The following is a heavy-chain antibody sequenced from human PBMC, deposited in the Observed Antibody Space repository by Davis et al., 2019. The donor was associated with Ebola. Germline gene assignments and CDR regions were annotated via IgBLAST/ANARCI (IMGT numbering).Heavy chain of an antibody. J-gene: IGHJ4*02. CDR3: ARCCPLGRAAPDEKTDY. V-gene: IGHV1-18*04. CDR2: ISAYNGNT. D-gene: IGHD6-13*01. CDR1: GYTFTSYG. Sequence: ASVKVSCKASGYTFTSYGISWVRQAPGQGLEWMGWISAYNGNTNYAQKLQGRVTMTTDTSTSTAYMELRSLRSDDTAVYYCARCCPLGRAAPDEKTDYWGQGTLVTVSS.